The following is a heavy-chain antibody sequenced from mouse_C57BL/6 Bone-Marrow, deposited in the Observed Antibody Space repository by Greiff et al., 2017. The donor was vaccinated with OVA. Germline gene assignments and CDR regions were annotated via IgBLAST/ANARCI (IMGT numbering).Heavy chain of an antibody. J-gene: IGHJ4*01. CDR3: AHYGSESLYAMDY. CDR2: INPNYGTT. D-gene: IGHD1-1*01. V-gene: IGHV1-39*01. Sequence: EVQLVESGPELVKPGASVTISCKASGYSFTDYNMNWLKQSNGKSLEWIGVINPNYGTTSYNQKFKGKATLTVDPSSSTAYMQLNSLTSEDSAVYYCAHYGSESLYAMDYWGQGTSVTVSS. CDR1: GYSFTDYN.